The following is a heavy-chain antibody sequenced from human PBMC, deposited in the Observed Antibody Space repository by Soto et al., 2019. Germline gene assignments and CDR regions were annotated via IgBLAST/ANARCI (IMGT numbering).Heavy chain of an antibody. V-gene: IGHV3-23*01. CDR3: AQDRGWGVVSPSHDY. D-gene: IGHD2-21*01. CDR2: IRGTGGET. CDR1: GFTFRNFV. J-gene: IGHJ4*02. Sequence: EVQLLESGGGIVQPGGSLRVSCVASGFTFRNFVMSWVGQAPGKGLEWGSAIRGTGGETFYADSVKGRFTISRDNSKNTLYLQMNSLRDEDTALYFWAQDRGWGVVSPSHDYWGQGTLVTVSS.